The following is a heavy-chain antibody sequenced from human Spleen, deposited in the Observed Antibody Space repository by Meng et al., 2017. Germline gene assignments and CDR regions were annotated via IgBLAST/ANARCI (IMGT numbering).Heavy chain of an antibody. J-gene: IGHJ4*02. CDR1: GGSISGFF. CDR2: VYSSGSA. Sequence: QVQLQESGPGLVKPSETLSLTCAVSGGSISGFFWTWIRQPAGKGLEWIGRVYSSGSANYNPSLKSRVTMSVDTSKNQFSLQVSSVTAADTAVYYCARGVGSLDFWGQGTLVTVSS. CDR3: ARGVGSLDF. V-gene: IGHV4-4*07. D-gene: IGHD5/OR15-5a*01.